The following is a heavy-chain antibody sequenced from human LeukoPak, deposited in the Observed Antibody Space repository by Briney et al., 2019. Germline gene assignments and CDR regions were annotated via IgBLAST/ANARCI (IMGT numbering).Heavy chain of an antibody. CDR2: INPNSGGT. V-gene: IGHV1-2*02. Sequence: ASVKVSCKASGYTSTGYYMHWVRQAPGQGLEWMGWINPNSGGTNYAQKFQGRVTMTRDTSISTAYMELSRLRSDDTAVYYCARLGANYDFWSGGSYGMDVWGQGTTVTVSS. CDR3: ARLGANYDFWSGGSYGMDV. J-gene: IGHJ6*02. D-gene: IGHD3-3*01. CDR1: GYTSTGYY.